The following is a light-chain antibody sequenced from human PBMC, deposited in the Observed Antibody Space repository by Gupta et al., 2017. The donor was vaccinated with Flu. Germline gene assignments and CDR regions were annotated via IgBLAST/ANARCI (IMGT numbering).Light chain of an antibody. V-gene: IGKV1-39*01. Sequence: GDRVTVTCRASQSIGDYVSWYQQKPGGGPNLLISIASTLQRRIPTRFSGSGSGTHFSLTIASLQREDFAAYYYQQCYSWPPTFGQGTKLEI. CDR1: QSIGDY. CDR3: QQCYSWPPT. J-gene: IGKJ2*01. CDR2: IAS.